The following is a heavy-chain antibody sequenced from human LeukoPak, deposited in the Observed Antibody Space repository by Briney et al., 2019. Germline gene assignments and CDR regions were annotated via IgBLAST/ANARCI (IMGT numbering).Heavy chain of an antibody. CDR2: ISGSDDGT. Sequence: GGSLRLSCAASGFTFSTYAMSWVRQIPGKGLEWVSAISGSDDGTYYADSVKGRFTISRDNSRNTLYLQMNTPRAEDTAVYFCAKSPVSSCRGSFCYPFDYWGQGNLVTVSS. V-gene: IGHV3-23*01. D-gene: IGHD2-15*01. J-gene: IGHJ4*02. CDR3: AKSPVSSCRGSFCYPFDY. CDR1: GFTFSTYA.